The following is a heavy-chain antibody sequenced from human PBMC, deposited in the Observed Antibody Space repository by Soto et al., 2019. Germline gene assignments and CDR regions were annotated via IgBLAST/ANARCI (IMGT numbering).Heavy chain of an antibody. J-gene: IGHJ4*02. V-gene: IGHV4-59*08. CDR2: IYYSGST. D-gene: IGHD6-13*01. CDR1: GGSISSYY. CDR3: ARRYSSCFDY. Sequence: SETLSLTCTVSGGSISSYYWSWIRQPPGKGLEWIGYIYYSGSTNYNPSLKSRVTISVDTSKNQFSLKLSSVTAADTAVYYCARRYSSCFDYWGQGTLVTV.